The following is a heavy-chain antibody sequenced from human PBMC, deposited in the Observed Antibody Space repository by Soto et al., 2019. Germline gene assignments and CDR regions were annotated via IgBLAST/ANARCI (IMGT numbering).Heavy chain of an antibody. J-gene: IGHJ5*02. D-gene: IGHD3-10*01. CDR3: VREDPGVREVIRNWFDP. Sequence: SETLSLTCTVSGGSISSGGYYWSWIRQHPGKGLEWIGYIYYSGSTYYNPSLKSRVTISVDTSKNQFSLKLSSVTAADTAVYYCVREDPGVREVIRNWFDPWGQGTRVTVAS. V-gene: IGHV4-31*03. CDR1: GGSISSGGYY. CDR2: IYYSGST.